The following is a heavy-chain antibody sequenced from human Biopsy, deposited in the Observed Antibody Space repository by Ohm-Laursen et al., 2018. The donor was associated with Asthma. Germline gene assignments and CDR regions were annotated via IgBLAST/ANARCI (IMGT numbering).Heavy chain of an antibody. CDR3: ARAVDYSHYYGIDV. CDR1: GYTFNSAG. D-gene: IGHD3-10*01. V-gene: IGHV1-18*01. J-gene: IGHJ6*02. CDR2: ISVYNGNT. Sequence: GSSVKVSCKTSGYTFNSAGITWVRQAPGQGLEWMGWISVYNGNTKVAQKFQDGVTMITDTSTSTAYMELRSMRSDDTAVYFCARAVDYSHYYGIDVWGQGTTVTVS.